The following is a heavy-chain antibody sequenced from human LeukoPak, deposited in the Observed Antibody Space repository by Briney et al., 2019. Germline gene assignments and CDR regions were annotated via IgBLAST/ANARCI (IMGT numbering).Heavy chain of an antibody. V-gene: IGHV4-39*02. CDR3: ARGRVWFGFFDL. D-gene: IGHD3-10*01. CDR1: GASISRSSHY. Sequence: SETLSLTCTVSGASISRSSHYWGWIRHPPGKGLEWIGTISYSGNTYYDPSLKSRLTMSVDTSENRSSLRLSSVTAADTAVYYCARGRVWFGFFDLWGRGTLLTVSA. CDR2: ISYSGNT. J-gene: IGHJ2*01.